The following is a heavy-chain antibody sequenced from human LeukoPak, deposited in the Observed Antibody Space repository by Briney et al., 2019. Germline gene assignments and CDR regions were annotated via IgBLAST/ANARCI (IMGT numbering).Heavy chain of an antibody. V-gene: IGHV3-21*01. CDR3: ASGGKGYSYGSFDY. CDR1: GFTFSSYN. CDR2: ITSGSSYI. J-gene: IGHJ4*02. D-gene: IGHD5-18*01. Sequence: PGGSLRLSCAASGFTFSSYNMNWVRQAPGKGLEWVSSITSGSSYIYYADSVKGRFTISRDNAKNSLYLQMNSLRAEDTAVYYCASGGKGYSYGSFDYWGQGTLVTVSS.